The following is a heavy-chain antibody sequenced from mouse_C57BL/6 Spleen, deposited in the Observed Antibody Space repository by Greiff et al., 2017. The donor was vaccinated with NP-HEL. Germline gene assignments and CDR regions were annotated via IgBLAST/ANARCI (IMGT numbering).Heavy chain of an antibody. CDR1: GYTFTDYY. D-gene: IGHD1-1*01. J-gene: IGHJ4*01. CDR3: AGDPGSRGYDAMDY. V-gene: IGHV1-84*01. Sequence: QVQLQQSGPELVKPGASVKISCKASGYTFTDYYINWVKQRPGQGLEWRGWIYPGSGNTTYNEKFMGKATLTVDPSSSTANMQLSSLTSADSAVYFCAGDPGSRGYDAMDYWGQGTSVTVSS. CDR2: IYPGSGNT.